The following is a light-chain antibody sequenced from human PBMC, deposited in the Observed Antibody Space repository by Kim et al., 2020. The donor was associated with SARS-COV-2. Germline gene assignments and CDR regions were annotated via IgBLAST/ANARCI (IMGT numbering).Light chain of an antibody. Sequence: QSALTQPASGSGSPGQSITISCTGTSSDVGGYNYVSWYQQHPGKAPQLIIYDVSKRPSGVSNRFSGSKSGNTASLTISGLQGEDEADYYCSSYTSSSTWVFGGGTQLTVL. CDR3: SSYTSSSTWV. V-gene: IGLV2-14*01. CDR2: DVS. J-gene: IGLJ3*02. CDR1: SSDVGGYNY.